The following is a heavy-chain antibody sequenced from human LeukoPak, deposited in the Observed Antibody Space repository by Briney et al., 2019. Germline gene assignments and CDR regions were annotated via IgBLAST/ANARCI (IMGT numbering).Heavy chain of an antibody. CDR1: GFTFSSYG. J-gene: IGHJ6*02. CDR3: AKDIDYYYGMDV. CDR2: ISYDGSNK. Sequence: GRSLRLSCAASGFTFSSYGMHWVRQAPGKGLEWVAVISYDGSNKYHADSVKGRFTISRDNSKNTLYLQMNSLRAEDTAVYYCAKDIDYYYGMDVWGQGTTVTVSS. V-gene: IGHV3-30*18.